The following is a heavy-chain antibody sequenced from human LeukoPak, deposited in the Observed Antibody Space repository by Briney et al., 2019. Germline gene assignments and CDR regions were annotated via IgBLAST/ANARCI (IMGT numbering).Heavy chain of an antibody. V-gene: IGHV4-34*01. CDR3: ARGRPPYYDFWSGYSHYFDY. J-gene: IGHJ4*02. D-gene: IGHD3-3*01. Sequence: SETLSLTCAVYGGSFSGYYWSWIRQPPGKGLEWIGEINHSGSTNYNPSLKSRVTISVDTSKNQFSLKLSSVTAADTAVYYCARGRPPYYDFWSGYSHYFDYWGQGTLVTVSS. CDR1: GGSFSGYY. CDR2: INHSGST.